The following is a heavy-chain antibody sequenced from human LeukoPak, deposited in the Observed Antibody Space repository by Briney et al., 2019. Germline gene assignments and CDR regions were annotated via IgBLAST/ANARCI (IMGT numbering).Heavy chain of an antibody. D-gene: IGHD2-15*01. CDR3: AKDLVARAQGYYGMDV. Sequence: GRSLRLSCAASGFTFSSYGMHWVRQAPGKGLEWVAVISYDGSNKYYADSVKGRFTISRDNSKNTLYLQMNNLRAEDTAVYYCAKDLVARAQGYYGMDVWGQGTTVTVSS. J-gene: IGHJ6*02. CDR1: GFTFSSYG. CDR2: ISYDGSNK. V-gene: IGHV3-30*18.